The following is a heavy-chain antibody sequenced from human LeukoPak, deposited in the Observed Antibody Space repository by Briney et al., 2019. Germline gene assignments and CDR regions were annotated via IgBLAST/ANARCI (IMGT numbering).Heavy chain of an antibody. Sequence: GGSLRLSCAASGFTFSSYWMHWVRQAPGKGLEWVSVIYSGGSTYYADSVKGRFTISRDNSKNTLYLQMNSLRAEDTAVYYCARSTYTHAFDIWGQGTMVTVSS. J-gene: IGHJ3*02. D-gene: IGHD2-2*02. CDR2: IYSGGST. CDR3: ARSTYTHAFDI. V-gene: IGHV3-53*01. CDR1: GFTFSSYW.